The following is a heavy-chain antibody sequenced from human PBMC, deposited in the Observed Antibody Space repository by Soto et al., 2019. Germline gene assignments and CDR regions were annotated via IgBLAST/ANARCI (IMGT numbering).Heavy chain of an antibody. J-gene: IGHJ4*02. D-gene: IGHD2-8*01. CDR2: IRDSGST. V-gene: IGHV4-31*03. CDR1: GGSVSSDDYS. Sequence: QVQLQESGPGLVKPSQTLSVTCTVSGGSVSSDDYSWSWIRQHPGKGLEWIGYIRDSGSTYYNPSLEGRVTISVDTSKKELALSLRSVTDADTAVYYCARAMANYFDYWGQGTLVTASS. CDR3: ARAMANYFDY.